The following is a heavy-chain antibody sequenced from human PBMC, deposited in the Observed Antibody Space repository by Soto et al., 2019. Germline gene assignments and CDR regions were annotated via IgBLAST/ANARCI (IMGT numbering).Heavy chain of an antibody. J-gene: IGHJ4*02. V-gene: IGHV3-43D*04. Sequence: GGSLRLSCAASGFTFDEYAMHWVRQAPGKGLEWVSLISWDGGSTYYADSVKGRFTISRDNSKNSLYLQMNSLRAEDTALYYCAKDWDHSSGWFDYWGQGTLVTVSS. CDR2: ISWDGGST. CDR3: AKDWDHSSGWFDY. D-gene: IGHD6-19*01. CDR1: GFTFDEYA.